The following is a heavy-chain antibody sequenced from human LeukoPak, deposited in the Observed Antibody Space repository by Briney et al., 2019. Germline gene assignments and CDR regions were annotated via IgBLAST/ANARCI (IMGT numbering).Heavy chain of an antibody. CDR1: GFTFSSYA. CDR3: AKAASYDILTGYYYFDY. D-gene: IGHD3-9*01. CDR2: ISGSGGST. V-gene: IGHV3-23*01. Sequence: GGSLRLSCAASGFTFSSYAMSWVRQAPGKGLEWVSAISGSGGSTYYADSVKGRFTISRDNSKNTLYLQMNSLRAEDMALYYCAKAASYDILTGYYYFDYWGQGTLVTVSS. J-gene: IGHJ4*02.